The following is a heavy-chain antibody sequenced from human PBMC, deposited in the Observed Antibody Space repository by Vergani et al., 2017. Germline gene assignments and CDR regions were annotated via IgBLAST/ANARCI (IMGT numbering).Heavy chain of an antibody. D-gene: IGHD1-26*01. CDR2: ISRSSSYI. CDR1: SSTFRRYS. J-gene: IGHJ4*02. Sequence: EVQLVETGGGLVKPGGSLSLSCAASSSTFRRYSMQWARDAPGKGLVWVSYISRSSSYIYYADSVKGRFTISRDNAQNSLYLQMNILRAEDTSVYYCSRDRGSGGYRFDYWGQGTLVTVSS. V-gene: IGHV3-21*01. CDR3: SRDRGSGGYRFDY.